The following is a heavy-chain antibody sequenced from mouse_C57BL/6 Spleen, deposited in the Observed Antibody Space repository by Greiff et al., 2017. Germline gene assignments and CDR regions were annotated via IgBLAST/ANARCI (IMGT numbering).Heavy chain of an antibody. J-gene: IGHJ1*03. D-gene: IGHD2-4*01. CDR2: IDPSDSYT. Sequence: VQLQQPGAELVMPGASVKLSCKASGYTFTSYWMHWVKQRPGQGLEWIGEIDPSDSYTNYNQKFKGKSTLTVDKSSSTAYMQLSSLASEDSAVYCCARADYDWSYDGWGTGTTVTVSS. V-gene: IGHV1-69*01. CDR3: ARADYDWSYDG. CDR1: GYTFTSYW.